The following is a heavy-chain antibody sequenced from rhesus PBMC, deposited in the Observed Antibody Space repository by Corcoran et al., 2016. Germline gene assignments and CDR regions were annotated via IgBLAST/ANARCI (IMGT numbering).Heavy chain of an antibody. CDR1: GFTFSGYE. J-gene: IGHJ4*01. Sequence: EVQLAESGGGLVPPGGSLRLSCAASGFTFSGYEMHWVRQAPGKGLESVSVIGGDSMYTHYADSGKGRFTISRDNAKNSRSLQMNSLRAEDTAVYYCARRHVTGTTAVDYWGQGVLVTVSS. D-gene: IGHD1-7*02. CDR2: IGGDSMYT. V-gene: IGHV3-115*02. CDR3: ARRHVTGTTAVDY.